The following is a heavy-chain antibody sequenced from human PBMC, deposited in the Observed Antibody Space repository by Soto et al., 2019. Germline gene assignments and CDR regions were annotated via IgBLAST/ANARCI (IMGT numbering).Heavy chain of an antibody. CDR2: INAGNGNT. CDR1: GYTYTSYA. J-gene: IGHJ4*02. CDR3: ARGTVVTHFDY. Sequence: QVQLVQSGAEEKKPGASVKVSCKASGYTYTSYAMHWVRQAPGQRLEWMGWINAGNGNTKYSQKFQGRVTITRDTSASTAYMELSSLRSEDTAVYYCARGTVVTHFDYWGQGTLVTVSS. D-gene: IGHD2-15*01. V-gene: IGHV1-3*05.